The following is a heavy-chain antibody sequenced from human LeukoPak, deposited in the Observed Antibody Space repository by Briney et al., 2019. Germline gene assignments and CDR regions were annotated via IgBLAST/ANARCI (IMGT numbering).Heavy chain of an antibody. Sequence: ASVKVSCKASGGTFSSYAISWVRQAPGQGLEWMGRIIPIFATANYAQKFQGRVTITTDESTSTAYMELSSLRSEDTAVYYCARVNSSGWYGNGYFDYWGQGTLVTVSS. CDR1: GGTFSSYA. D-gene: IGHD6-19*01. CDR3: ARVNSSGWYGNGYFDY. V-gene: IGHV1-69*05. J-gene: IGHJ4*02. CDR2: IIPIFATA.